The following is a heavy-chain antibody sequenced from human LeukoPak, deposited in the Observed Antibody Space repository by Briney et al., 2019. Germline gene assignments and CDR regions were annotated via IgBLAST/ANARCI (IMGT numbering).Heavy chain of an antibody. Sequence: GASVKLSCKASGYTFTHYYMHWVPHAPGKGLEWREGVCLEEGETIYAERVQGRVTIIADTSTDTAYMELSSLRSEDTAMYYGATDPNDYSDYVQLWGQGTLVTVSS. CDR2: VCLEEGET. D-gene: IGHD4-11*01. J-gene: IGHJ4*02. CDR3: ATDPNDYSDYVQL. CDR1: GYTFTHYY. V-gene: IGHV1-69-2*01.